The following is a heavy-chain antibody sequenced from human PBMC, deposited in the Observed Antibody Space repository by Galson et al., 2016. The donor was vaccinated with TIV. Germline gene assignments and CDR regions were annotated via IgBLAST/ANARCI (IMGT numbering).Heavy chain of an antibody. V-gene: IGHV5-51*01. CDR3: ARRFSVDHGDYAAVDI. CDR2: IYPGDSDI. Sequence: QSGAEVKEPGESLNISCKGSGYIFTNYWIGWVRQMPGKGLEWMGIIYPGDSDIRYSPSFQGQVTISADRSINTAYLLLDSLKASGTAMYYCARRFSVDHGDYAAVDIWGQGTIVTVSS. J-gene: IGHJ3*02. CDR1: GYIFTNYW. D-gene: IGHD4-17*01.